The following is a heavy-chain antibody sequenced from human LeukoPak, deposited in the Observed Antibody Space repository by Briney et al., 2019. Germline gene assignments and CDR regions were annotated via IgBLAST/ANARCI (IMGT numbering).Heavy chain of an antibody. Sequence: SEILSLTCTVSGGSISSYYWSWVRQPPGKGLEWIGYIYYSGSTNYNPSLKSRVTISVDTSKNQFSLKLSSVTAADTAVYYCARSYLGGLTYAVAPFDYWGQGTLVTVSS. J-gene: IGHJ4*02. CDR3: ARSYLGGLTYAVAPFDY. CDR1: GGSISSYY. D-gene: IGHD3-16*01. V-gene: IGHV4-59*01. CDR2: IYYSGST.